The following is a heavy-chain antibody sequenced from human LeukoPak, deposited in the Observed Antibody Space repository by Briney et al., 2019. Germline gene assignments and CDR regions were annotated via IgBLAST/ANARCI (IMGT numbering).Heavy chain of an antibody. D-gene: IGHD6-13*01. V-gene: IGHV4-59*01. Sequence: TPETASLTCTVSGGSISSYYWSWIWQPPGKGLEWIGYIYYSGSTNYNPSLKSRVTISVDTSKNQFSLKLSSVTAADTAVYYCARAGIAAALYFQLWGQGTLVPVSS. CDR1: GGSISSYY. CDR2: IYYSGST. J-gene: IGHJ1*01. CDR3: ARAGIAAALYFQL.